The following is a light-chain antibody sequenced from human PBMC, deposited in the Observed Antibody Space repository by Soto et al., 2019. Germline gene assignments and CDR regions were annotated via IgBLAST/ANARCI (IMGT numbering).Light chain of an antibody. Sequence: AIQMTQSPSSLSASVGDRVTITCRASQGIRHYLGWYQQKPGKAPKLLIYAASSLQSGVPSRFIGSGSGTDFTLTTSSLQPEDFATYYCLQDYNYPLTFGGGTKVEIK. CDR2: AAS. V-gene: IGKV1-6*01. CDR3: LQDYNYPLT. CDR1: QGIRHY. J-gene: IGKJ4*01.